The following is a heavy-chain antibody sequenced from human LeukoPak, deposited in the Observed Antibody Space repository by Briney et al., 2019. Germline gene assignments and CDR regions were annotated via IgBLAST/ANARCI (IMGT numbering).Heavy chain of an antibody. CDR3: ARDRNGDYEVDNWFDP. Sequence: GGSLRLSCTVSGFTVSSNSMSWVRQAPGKGLEWVSFIYSDNTHYSDSVKGRFTISRDNSKNTLYLQMNSLRAEDTAVYFCARDRNGDYEVDNWFDPWGQGTLVTVSS. J-gene: IGHJ5*02. D-gene: IGHD4-17*01. CDR1: GFTVSSNS. V-gene: IGHV3-53*01. CDR2: IYSDNT.